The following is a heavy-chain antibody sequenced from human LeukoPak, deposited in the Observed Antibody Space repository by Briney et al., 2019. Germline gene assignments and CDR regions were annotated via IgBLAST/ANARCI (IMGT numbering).Heavy chain of an antibody. CDR3: ARDTWAWSGYYKLNWFDP. J-gene: IGHJ5*02. CDR1: GYIFTSYA. Sequence: ASVKVSCKASGYIFTSYAMNWVRQAPGQGLEWMGWINTNTGNPTYAQGFTGRFVFSLDTSVSTAYLQISSLKAEDTAVYYCARDTWAWSGYYKLNWFDPWGQGTLVTVSS. V-gene: IGHV7-4-1*02. D-gene: IGHD3-3*01. CDR2: INTNTGNP.